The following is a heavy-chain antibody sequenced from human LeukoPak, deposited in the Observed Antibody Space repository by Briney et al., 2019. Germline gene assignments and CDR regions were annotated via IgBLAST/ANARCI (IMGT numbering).Heavy chain of an antibody. J-gene: IGHJ4*02. D-gene: IGHD3-10*01. CDR3: ARDSGSSYYFDY. CDR1: GFTFSSYG. CDR2: ISYDGSNK. Sequence: GGSLRLSCAASGFTFSSYGMHWVRQAPGKGLEWVAVISYDGSNKYYADSVKGRFTISRDNSKNTLYLQMNSLRAEDTAVYYCARDSGSSYYFDYWGQGTLVTVSS. V-gene: IGHV3-30*03.